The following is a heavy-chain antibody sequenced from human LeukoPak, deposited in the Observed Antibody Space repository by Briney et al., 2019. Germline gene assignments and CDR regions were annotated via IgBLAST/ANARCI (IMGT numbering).Heavy chain of an antibody. V-gene: IGHV4-59*05. CDR2: IYYSGST. D-gene: IGHD1-1*01. Sequence: GSLRLSCAASGFTFSSYAMSWVRQAPGKGLEWIGIIYYSGSTYYNPSLKSRVTISVDTSKNQLSLKLSSVTAADTAVYYCATLQGTTSYNRRFDYWGQGTLVTVSS. J-gene: IGHJ4*02. CDR3: ATLQGTTSYNRRFDY. CDR1: GFTFSSYA.